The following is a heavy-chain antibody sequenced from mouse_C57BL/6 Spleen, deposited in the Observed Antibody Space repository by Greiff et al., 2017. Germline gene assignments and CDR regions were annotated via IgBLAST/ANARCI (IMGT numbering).Heavy chain of an antibody. D-gene: IGHD1-1*01. V-gene: IGHV3-6*01. J-gene: IGHJ2*01. CDR1: GYSITSGYY. Sequence: EVQLQQSGPGLVKPSQSLSLTCSVTGYSITSGYYWNWIRQFPGNKLEWMGYISYDGSNNYNPSLKNRISITRDTSKNQFFLKLNSVTTEDTATYYCARGVSNYYGSSYVGYWGQGTTLTVSS. CDR3: ARGVSNYYGSSYVGY. CDR2: ISYDGSN.